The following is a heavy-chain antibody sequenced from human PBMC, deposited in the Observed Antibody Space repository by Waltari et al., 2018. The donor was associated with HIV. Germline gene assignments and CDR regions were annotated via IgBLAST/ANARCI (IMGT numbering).Heavy chain of an antibody. CDR1: GFTFSSYG. J-gene: IGHJ5*02. V-gene: IGHV3-30*03. Sequence: QVQLVESGGGVVQPGRSLRLSCAASGFTFSSYGMHWVRQAPGKGREWVAVRSQEGSRKDYGDSVKGRFTFSRDNSKNTLFLQMNSLRAEDTAVYYCARDGARHTNWFDPWGQGTLVTVSS. CDR2: RSQEGSRK. CDR3: ARDGARHTNWFDP. D-gene: IGHD1-26*01.